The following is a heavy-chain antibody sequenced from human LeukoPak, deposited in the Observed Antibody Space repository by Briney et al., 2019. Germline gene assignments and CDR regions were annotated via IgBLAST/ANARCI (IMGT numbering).Heavy chain of an antibody. D-gene: IGHD5-12*01. J-gene: IGHJ4*02. Sequence: SGTLSLTCTVSGYSVINGYYWGWIRQPPGKGLEWVASVYHSGSTNYSPSLKGRVTISLDTSKNQRSPKLTSVPAADTAAYYCARGNNGYDVWGQGNLVTVSS. CDR3: ARGNNGYDV. CDR2: VYHSGST. CDR1: GYSVINGYY. V-gene: IGHV4-38-2*02.